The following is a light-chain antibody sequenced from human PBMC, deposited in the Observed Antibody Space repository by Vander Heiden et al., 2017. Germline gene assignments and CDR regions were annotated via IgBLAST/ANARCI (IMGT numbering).Light chain of an antibody. J-gene: IGKJ2*01. CDR3: QQYDNWPPYT. V-gene: IGKV3-15*01. CDR2: GAS. Sequence: EIVMTQSPATLSVSPGERATLSCRASQSVSSNLAWYQRKPGQAPRLLIYGASTRATGIPARFSGSGSGTEFTVTISSLQSEDFAVYYCQQYDNWPPYTFGQGTKLEI. CDR1: QSVSSN.